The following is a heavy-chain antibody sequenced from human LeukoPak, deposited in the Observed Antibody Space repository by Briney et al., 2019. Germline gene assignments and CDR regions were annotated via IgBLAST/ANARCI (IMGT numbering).Heavy chain of an antibody. V-gene: IGHV3-69-1*02. CDR3: AIDPYYYARSDYSDFGY. CDR1: GFTFSGYA. J-gene: IGHJ4*02. D-gene: IGHD3-22*01. Sequence: GSLTLTCAASGFTFSGYAMNRLRQAPGQGLEWVSSINCGGITFYADSVKGRFTIARDNAKNPLYLQMNRLRAEDTAIYYCAIDPYYYARSDYSDFGYWGQGTLVTV. CDR2: INCGGIT.